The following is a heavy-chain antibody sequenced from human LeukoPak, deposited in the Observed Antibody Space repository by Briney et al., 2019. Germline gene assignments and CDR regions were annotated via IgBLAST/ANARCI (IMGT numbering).Heavy chain of an antibody. Sequence: GGSLRLSCAASGFTFSNYWMHWVRQAQGKGLVWVSRINSDGTITSYADSVKGRFTISRDNAKNTLYLQMNSLRAEDTAVYYCARSYYDSSGYWPAEYFQDWGRGTLVVVSS. D-gene: IGHD3-22*01. V-gene: IGHV3-74*01. J-gene: IGHJ1*01. CDR3: ARSYYDSSGYWPAEYFQD. CDR1: GFTFSNYW. CDR2: INSDGTIT.